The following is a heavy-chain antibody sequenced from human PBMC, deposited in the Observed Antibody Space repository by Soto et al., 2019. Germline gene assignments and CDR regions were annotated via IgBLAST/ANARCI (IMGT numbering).Heavy chain of an antibody. J-gene: IGHJ6*02. CDR1: GFTFSSYW. D-gene: IGHD4-17*01. Sequence: EVQLVESGGGLVQPGGSLRLSCAASGFTFSSYWMSWVRQAPGKGLEWVANIKQDGSEKYYVDSVKGRFTISRDNAKNSLYLQMNSLRAEDTAVYYCARDPTVTTLTYYYYYGMDVWGQGTTVTVSS. V-gene: IGHV3-7*01. CDR2: IKQDGSEK. CDR3: ARDPTVTTLTYYYYYGMDV.